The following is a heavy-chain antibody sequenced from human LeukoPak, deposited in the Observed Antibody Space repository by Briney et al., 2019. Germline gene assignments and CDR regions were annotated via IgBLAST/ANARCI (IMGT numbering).Heavy chain of an antibody. D-gene: IGHD1-1*01. CDR3: VREDNSPYKNFDH. CDR2: INPAGTIT. V-gene: IGHV1-46*01. J-gene: IGHJ4*02. Sequence: ASVMDSCKASGFTFSSYWMHWVRQAPGQGLEWLGLINPAGTITVFARKFQGRATLTRDTSASTVYMELNTLTSEDTAVYYCVREDNSPYKNFDHWGQGTLVTVSS. CDR1: GFTFSSYW.